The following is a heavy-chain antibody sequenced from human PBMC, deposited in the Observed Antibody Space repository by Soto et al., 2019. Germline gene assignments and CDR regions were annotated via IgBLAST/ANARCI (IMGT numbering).Heavy chain of an antibody. Sequence: PGGSLRLSCKASGLTFRSYGMHWVRQAPGKGLEWVANIWDDGSYKHHADSVKGRFTISRDDSKNTLYLHMSSLRGEDTAVYFCARVFESYGMDVWGQGTTVTVSS. J-gene: IGHJ6*02. V-gene: IGHV3-33*01. CDR2: IWDDGSYK. CDR1: GLTFRSYG. CDR3: ARVFESYGMDV.